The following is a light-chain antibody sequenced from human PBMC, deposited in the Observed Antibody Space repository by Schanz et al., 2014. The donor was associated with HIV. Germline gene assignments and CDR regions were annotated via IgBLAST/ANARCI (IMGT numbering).Light chain of an antibody. CDR2: GNS. Sequence: QSVLTQPPSVSGAPGQSVTISCTGSSSNIGAGYDVHWYQQLPGTAPKLLIYGNSNRPSGVPDRFSGSKSGTSASLAITGLQAEDEADYYCGAWDSSLSGGLFGGGTKLTVL. V-gene: IGLV1-40*01. J-gene: IGLJ2*01. CDR3: GAWDSSLSGGL. CDR1: SSNIGAGYD.